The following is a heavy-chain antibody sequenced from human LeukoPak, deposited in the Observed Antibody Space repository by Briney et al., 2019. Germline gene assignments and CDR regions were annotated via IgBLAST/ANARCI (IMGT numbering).Heavy chain of an antibody. CDR1: GGSISSGGYY. Sequence: PSQTLSLTCTVSGGSISSGGYYWSWIRQHPGKGLEWIGYIYYSGSTYYNPSLKSRVTISVDTSKNQFSLKLSSVTAADTAVYYCAAQSGSQKYHFDYWGQGTLVTVSS. CDR2: IYYSGST. CDR3: AAQSGSQKYHFDY. D-gene: IGHD2-2*01. V-gene: IGHV4-31*03. J-gene: IGHJ4*02.